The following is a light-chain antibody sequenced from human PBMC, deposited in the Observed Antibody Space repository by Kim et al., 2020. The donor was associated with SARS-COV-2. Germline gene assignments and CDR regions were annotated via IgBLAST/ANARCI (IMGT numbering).Light chain of an antibody. Sequence: SYELTQPPSVSVAPGKTARITCGGNNLGTKGVHWYQQKPGQAPVLAIYYDSDRRSGIPERFSGSKSGNTATLTISRVEAGDEADYCCQVWDSSSDRNWVFGGGTQLTVL. CDR2: YDS. J-gene: IGLJ3*02. V-gene: IGLV3-21*04. CDR1: NLGTKG. CDR3: QVWDSSSDRNWV.